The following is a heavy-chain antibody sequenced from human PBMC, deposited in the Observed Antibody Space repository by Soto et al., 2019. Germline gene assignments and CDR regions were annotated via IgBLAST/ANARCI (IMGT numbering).Heavy chain of an antibody. J-gene: IGHJ4*02. D-gene: IGHD2-2*02. CDR2: IDDDGSGA. CDR1: GFTFANYW. V-gene: IGHV3-74*01. CDR3: ARGLTSTSSYN. Sequence: EVQLVESGGGLVQPGGSLRLSCAASGFTFANYWMHWVRQAPGKGLVWVSRIDDDGSGASYAASVQGRFTISRDNAKNTLYLQMNSLRVEDTAVYYCARGLTSTSSYNWGQGTLVTVSS.